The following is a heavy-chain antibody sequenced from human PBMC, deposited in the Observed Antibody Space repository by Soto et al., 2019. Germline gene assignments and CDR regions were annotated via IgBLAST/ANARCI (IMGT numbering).Heavy chain of an antibody. CDR1: GFTFSSYG. J-gene: IGHJ6*02. Sequence: PGGSLRLSCAASGFTFSSYGMHWVRQAPGKGLEWVAVISYDGSNKYYADSVKGRFTISRDNSKNTLYLQMNSLRAEDTAVYYCAKDFSGTTVALYYYYGMDVWGQGTMVTVSS. CDR3: AKDFSGTTVALYYYYGMDV. V-gene: IGHV3-30*18. CDR2: ISYDGSNK. D-gene: IGHD4-17*01.